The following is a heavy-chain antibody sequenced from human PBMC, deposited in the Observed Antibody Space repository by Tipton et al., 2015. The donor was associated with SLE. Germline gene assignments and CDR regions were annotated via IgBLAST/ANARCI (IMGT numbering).Heavy chain of an antibody. Sequence: TLSLTCTVSGGSIGTGSYYWGWVRQPPGKGLEWIGSTFYRGSTHYNPSLKRRVTMSVDTSKTQLALKLSSVTAADTAVYYCARGGSRIREDWYFDLWGRGTPVTVSS. D-gene: IGHD2/OR15-2a*01. J-gene: IGHJ2*01. CDR2: TFYRGST. V-gene: IGHV4-39*06. CDR1: GGSIGTGSYY. CDR3: ARGGSRIREDWYFDL.